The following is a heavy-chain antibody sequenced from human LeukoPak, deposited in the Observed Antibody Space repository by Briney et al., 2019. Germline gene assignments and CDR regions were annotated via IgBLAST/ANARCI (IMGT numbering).Heavy chain of an antibody. CDR3: AKGLRYFDWYDY. D-gene: IGHD3-9*01. CDR2: ISGSGVST. J-gene: IGHJ4*02. CDR1: GFTFSNYA. Sequence: GGSLRLSCAASGFTFSNYAMNWVRQAPGKGLHWVSTISGSGVSTYFADSVKGRFTVSRDNSKNTLYLQMNSLRAEDTAVYYCAKGLRYFDWYDYWGQGTLVTVSS. V-gene: IGHV3-23*01.